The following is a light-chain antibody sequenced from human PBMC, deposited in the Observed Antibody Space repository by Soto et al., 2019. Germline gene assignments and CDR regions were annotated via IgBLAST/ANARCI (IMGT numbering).Light chain of an antibody. Sequence: QSALTQPPSVSGAPGQRVTISCTGSSSNIGAGYDVHWYQQLPGTGPKLLIYANSNRPSGVPDRFSGSKSGTSASLAITGLRAEGEADYYCQSYDSSLSGYVFGAGTKVTVL. V-gene: IGLV1-40*01. CDR1: SSNIGAGYD. CDR3: QSYDSSLSGYV. CDR2: ANS. J-gene: IGLJ1*01.